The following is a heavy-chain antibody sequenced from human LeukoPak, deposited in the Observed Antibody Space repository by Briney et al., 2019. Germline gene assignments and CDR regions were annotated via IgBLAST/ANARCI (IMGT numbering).Heavy chain of an antibody. Sequence: ASVKVSCKASGYTFTSYGISWVRQAPGQGLEGMGWISAYNGNTNYAQKLQGRVTMTTDTSTSTAYMELRSLRSDDTAVYYCARSVAGNDAFDIWGQGTMVTVSS. D-gene: IGHD6-19*01. CDR3: ARSVAGNDAFDI. J-gene: IGHJ3*02. CDR1: GYTFTSYG. V-gene: IGHV1-18*01. CDR2: ISAYNGNT.